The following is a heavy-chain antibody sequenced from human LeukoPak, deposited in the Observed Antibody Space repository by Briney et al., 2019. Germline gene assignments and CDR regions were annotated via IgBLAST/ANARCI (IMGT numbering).Heavy chain of an antibody. Sequence: ASVKVSCKASGYTFSSYDINWVRQATGQGLEWMGWMNPNSGNTGYAQKFQGGVTITRNTSISTAQMELSSLRSEDTAVYYCARAPKWQGYYYYMDVWGKGTTVTVSS. CDR3: ARAPKWQGYYYYMDV. CDR1: GYTFSSYD. V-gene: IGHV1-8*03. CDR2: MNPNSGNT. D-gene: IGHD5-12*01. J-gene: IGHJ6*03.